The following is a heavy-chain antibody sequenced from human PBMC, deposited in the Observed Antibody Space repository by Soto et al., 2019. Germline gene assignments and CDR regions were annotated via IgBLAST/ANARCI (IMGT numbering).Heavy chain of an antibody. CDR3: ASKAACGGDCYAFDS. Sequence: QVQLVQSGPEVKKPGSSVTISCKASGGTFSSNTINWVRQAAGQGLEWMGGIIPLFGTSNYAEKFQGRVTITADKSTNTEYMELNSLISEDTAVYFCASKAACGGDCYAFDSWGQGTLVPVSS. D-gene: IGHD2-21*02. CDR1: GGTFSSNT. CDR2: IIPLFGTS. J-gene: IGHJ4*02. V-gene: IGHV1-69*06.